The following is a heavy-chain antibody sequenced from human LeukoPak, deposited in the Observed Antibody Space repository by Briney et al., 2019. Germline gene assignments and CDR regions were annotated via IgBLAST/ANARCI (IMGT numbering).Heavy chain of an antibody. CDR2: FSYDGCKK. CDR3: AGRGYHYDILTGYQWFDY. Sequence: GRPLRLSCQAPEFTFVNYVINWVRQPPAKGLKGWQLFSYDGCKKYYADSVKGRFTISRDNSKNTLYLQMNSLRAEDTAVYYCAGRGYHYDILTGYQWFDYWGQGTLVTVSS. J-gene: IGHJ4*02. D-gene: IGHD3-9*01. V-gene: IGHV3-30-3*01. CDR1: EFTFVNYV.